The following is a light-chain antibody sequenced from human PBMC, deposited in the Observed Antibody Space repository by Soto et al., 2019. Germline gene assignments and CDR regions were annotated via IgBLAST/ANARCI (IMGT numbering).Light chain of an antibody. CDR1: SSNIGAGYE. CDR3: QSYDSSLSALYV. CDR2: GNN. J-gene: IGLJ1*01. V-gene: IGLV1-40*01. Sequence: QSVLTQPPSVSGAPGQRVTISCTGSSSNIGAGYEVHWYQQLPGTAPKLLIYGNNNRPSGVPDRFSGSKSGTSASLAITGRQAEDEADYCCQSYDSSLSALYVFGTGTKLTVL.